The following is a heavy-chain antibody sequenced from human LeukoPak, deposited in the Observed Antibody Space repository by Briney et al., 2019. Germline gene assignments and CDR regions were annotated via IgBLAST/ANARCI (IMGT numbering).Heavy chain of an antibody. CDR2: IYPGDSDT. Sequence: GAPLQISCKGSGSSFTSHWIGWVRPLPGKVLEWMGIIYPGDSDTRYSPSFQGQVTISADKSISTAYLQWTSLKASDTAMYYCARLGISGYDSWFDPWGQGTLVTVSS. CDR1: GSSFTSHW. J-gene: IGHJ5*02. D-gene: IGHD5-12*01. CDR3: ARLGISGYDSWFDP. V-gene: IGHV5-51*01.